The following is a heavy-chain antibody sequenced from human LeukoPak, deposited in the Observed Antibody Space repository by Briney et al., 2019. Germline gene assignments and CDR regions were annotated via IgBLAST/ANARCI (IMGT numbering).Heavy chain of an antibody. J-gene: IGHJ4*02. CDR2: ISYDGSNK. V-gene: IGHV3-30*18. D-gene: IGHD3-10*01. Sequence: PGRSLRLSCAASGFTFSNDGMHWVRQAPGKGLEWVAVISYDGSNKYYADSVKGRFTISRDNSKNTVYLQMNSLRTEDTAVYYCAKGLYYGLGSYFPFDFWGQGTLVTVSS. CDR1: GFTFSNDG. CDR3: AKGLYYGLGSYFPFDF.